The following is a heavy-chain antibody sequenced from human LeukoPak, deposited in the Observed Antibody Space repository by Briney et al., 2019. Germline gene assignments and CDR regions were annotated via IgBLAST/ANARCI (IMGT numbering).Heavy chain of an antibody. Sequence: GGSLRLSCAASGFTFSGSAMHWVRQASGKGLEWVGRIRSKANSYATAYAASVKGRFTISRDDSKNTAYLQMNSLRAEDTALYYCAKNGPGSGRIQLPDYWGQGTLVTVSS. CDR2: IRSKANSYAT. J-gene: IGHJ4*02. D-gene: IGHD5-18*01. V-gene: IGHV3-73*01. CDR3: AKNGPGSGRIQLPDY. CDR1: GFTFSGSA.